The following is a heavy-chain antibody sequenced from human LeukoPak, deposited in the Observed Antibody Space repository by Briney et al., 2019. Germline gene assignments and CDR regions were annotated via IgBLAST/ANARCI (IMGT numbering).Heavy chain of an antibody. D-gene: IGHD5-12*01. CDR1: GYTFTSYG. CDR3: ARSDSGYDFAY. V-gene: IGHV1-18*01. Sequence: ASVKVSCKASGYTFTSYGINWVRQAPGQGLEWVGWISVYNGNTNYAQKLQDRVTMTTETSTNIAYMELRSLRSDDTAVYYCARSDSGYDFAYWGQGTLVTVSS. CDR2: ISVYNGNT. J-gene: IGHJ4*02.